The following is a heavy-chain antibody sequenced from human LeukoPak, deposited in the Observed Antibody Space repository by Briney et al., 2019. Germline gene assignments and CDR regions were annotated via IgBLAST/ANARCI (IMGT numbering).Heavy chain of an antibody. Sequence: ASVTVSCKASGYTFTSYDVNWVRQATGQGLEWMGGIIPIFGTANYAQKFQGRVTMTTDTSTNTAYMELKSLRSDDTAVYYCARGDKTMMHWFDPWGQGTLVTVSS. J-gene: IGHJ5*02. CDR2: IIPIFGTA. V-gene: IGHV1-69*05. CDR1: GYTFTSYD. CDR3: ARGDKTMMHWFDP. D-gene: IGHD2-21*01.